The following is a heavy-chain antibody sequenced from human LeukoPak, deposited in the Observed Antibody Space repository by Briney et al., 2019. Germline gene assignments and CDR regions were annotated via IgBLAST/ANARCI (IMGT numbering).Heavy chain of an antibody. V-gene: IGHV4-39*02. CDR2: IYYSGST. D-gene: IGHD3-22*01. CDR3: ARERPTYYYDSSGRYGDGFDI. CDR1: GFTFSSYSMN. J-gene: IGHJ3*02. Sequence: GSLRLSCAASGFTFSSYSMNWVRQPPGKGLEWIGSIYYSGSTYYNPSLKSRVTISVDTSKNQFSLKLSSVTAADTAVYYCARERPTYYYDSSGRYGDGFDIWGQGTLVTVSS.